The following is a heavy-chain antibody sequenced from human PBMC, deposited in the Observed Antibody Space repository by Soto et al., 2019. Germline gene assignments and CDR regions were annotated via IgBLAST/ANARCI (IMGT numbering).Heavy chain of an antibody. CDR3: ARGASFTFDI. CDR1: GDSVSSNSVA. CDR2: TYYRSRWYN. Sequence: QVQLQQSGPGLLKPSQTLSLTCAISGDSVSSNSVAWNWIRQSPSRGLEWLGRTYYRSRWYNAYAVSVKSRLTINPDPSKNQFSLQLNSVTPEDTAVYYCARGASFTFDIWGQGTTVTVSS. J-gene: IGHJ3*02. V-gene: IGHV6-1*01. D-gene: IGHD1-26*01.